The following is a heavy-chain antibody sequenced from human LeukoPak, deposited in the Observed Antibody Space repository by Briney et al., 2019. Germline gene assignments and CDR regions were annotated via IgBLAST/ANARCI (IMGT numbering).Heavy chain of an antibody. CDR3: ASSAIAAAGLTFDY. V-gene: IGHV1-2*02. CDR1: GYTFTGYY. Sequence: GASVKVSCKASGYTFTGYYMHWVRQAPGQGLEWMGWINPNSGGTNHAQKFQGRVTMTRDTSISTAYMELSRLRSDDTAVYYCASSAIAAAGLTFDYWGQGTLVTVSS. D-gene: IGHD6-13*01. CDR2: INPNSGGT. J-gene: IGHJ4*02.